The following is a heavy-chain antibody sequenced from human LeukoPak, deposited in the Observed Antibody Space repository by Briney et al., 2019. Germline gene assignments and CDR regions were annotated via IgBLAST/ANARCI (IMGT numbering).Heavy chain of an antibody. CDR3: ARFSQYYDSPTHYLDY. V-gene: IGHV4-59*08. D-gene: IGHD3-16*01. J-gene: IGHJ4*02. CDR1: GGSINNYY. CDR2: IYYTGST. Sequence: PSETLSLTCTVSGGSINNYYWSWVRQPPGAGLEWLAYIYYTGSTNYNPSLKTRLTISVDTSKNQFSLRLNSLTAADTAVYYCARFSQYYDSPTHYLDYWGQGILVTVSS.